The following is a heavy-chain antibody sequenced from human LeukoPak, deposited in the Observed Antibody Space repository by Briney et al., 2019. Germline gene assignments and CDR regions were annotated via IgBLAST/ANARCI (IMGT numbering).Heavy chain of an antibody. D-gene: IGHD6-19*01. CDR2: ISGSGGST. CDR1: GFTFSDYY. V-gene: IGHV3-23*01. Sequence: PGGSLRLSCAASGFTFSDYYMSWVRQAPGKGLEWVSYISGSGGSTYYADSVKGRFTISRDNSKNTLYLQMNSLRAEDTAVYYCAKHKGSGWYWDYWGQGTLVTVSS. CDR3: AKHKGSGWYWDY. J-gene: IGHJ4*02.